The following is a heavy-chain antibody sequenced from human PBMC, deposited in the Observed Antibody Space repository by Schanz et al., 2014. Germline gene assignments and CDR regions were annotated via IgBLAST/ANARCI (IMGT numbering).Heavy chain of an antibody. Sequence: EVQLLESGGGLVQPGGSLRLSCAASGFTFRNYGMSWVRQAPGQGLEWVSAISGSGGSTYYADSVKGRFTISRDNSKNTLYLQINNLRAEDTAVYYCAYYEVLTGFDYWGQGTQVTGSS. CDR1: GFTFRNYG. V-gene: IGHV3-23*01. D-gene: IGHD3-9*01. CDR3: AYYEVLTGFDY. J-gene: IGHJ4*02. CDR2: ISGSGGST.